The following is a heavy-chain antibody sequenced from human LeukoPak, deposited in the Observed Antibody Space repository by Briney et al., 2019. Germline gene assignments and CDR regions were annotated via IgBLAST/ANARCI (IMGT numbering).Heavy chain of an antibody. V-gene: IGHV1-69*13. CDR1: GGTFSSYA. CDR3: ARGVGVVPAAFSNTVKNWFDP. CDR2: IIPIFDTA. J-gene: IGHJ5*02. Sequence: SVKVSCKASGGTFSSYAISWVRQAPGEELEWKGGIIPIFDTANYAQKFQGRVTITADESTSTAYMELSSLRSEDTAVYYCARGVGVVPAAFSNTVKNWFDPWGQGTLVTVSS. D-gene: IGHD2-2*01.